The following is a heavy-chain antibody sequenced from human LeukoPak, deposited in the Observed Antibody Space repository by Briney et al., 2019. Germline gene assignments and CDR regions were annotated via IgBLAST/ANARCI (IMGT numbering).Heavy chain of an antibody. Sequence: GASVKVSCKASGGTFSSYAISWVRQAPGQGLEWMGGIIPIFGTANYAQKFQGRVTITADESTSAAYMELSSLRSEDTAVYYCARTRPSTMIVVLITSSWFDPWGQGTLVTVSS. J-gene: IGHJ5*02. V-gene: IGHV1-69*13. CDR1: GGTFSSYA. CDR3: ARTRPSTMIVVLITSSWFDP. D-gene: IGHD3-22*01. CDR2: IIPIFGTA.